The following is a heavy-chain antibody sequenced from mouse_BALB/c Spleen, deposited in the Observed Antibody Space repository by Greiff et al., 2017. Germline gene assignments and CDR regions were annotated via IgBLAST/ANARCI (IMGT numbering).Heavy chain of an antibody. J-gene: IGHJ2*01. CDR2: INPSNGGT. V-gene: IGHV1S81*02. CDR1: GYTFTSYY. CDR3: TRSGPNFDY. Sequence: VQLQQSGAELVKPGASVKLSCKASGYTFTSYYMYWVKQRPGQGLEWIGEINPSNGGTNFNEKFKSKATLTVDKSSSTAYMQLSSLTSEDSAVYYCTRSGPNFDYWGQGTTLTVSS. D-gene: IGHD4-1*01.